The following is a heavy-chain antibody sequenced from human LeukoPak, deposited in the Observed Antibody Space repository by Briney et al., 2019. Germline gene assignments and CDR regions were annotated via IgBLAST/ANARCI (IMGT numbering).Heavy chain of an antibody. J-gene: IGHJ3*02. CDR2: INPNSGGT. V-gene: IGHV1-2*02. CDR1: GYTFTGYY. D-gene: IGHD5-12*01. Sequence: EASVKVSCKASGYTFTGYYMHWVRQAPGQGLEWMGWINPNSGGTNYAQKFQGRVTMTRDTSISTAYMELSRLRSDDTAVYYCARVKVDIVATNHRAFDIWGQGTMVTVSS. CDR3: ARVKVDIVATNHRAFDI.